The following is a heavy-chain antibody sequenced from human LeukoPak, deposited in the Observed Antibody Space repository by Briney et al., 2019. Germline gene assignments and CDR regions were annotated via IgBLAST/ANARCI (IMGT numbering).Heavy chain of an antibody. V-gene: IGHV4-38-2*02. D-gene: IGHD3-3*01. CDR3: ARHNYYHFWSTLNWFDP. CDR2: AFYSGST. Sequence: NPSETLSLTCTIIGSSIRDNYYWGWIRRPPGKGLEWIGSAFYSGSTYYNPSLKSRVTLSVDTSNNIFSLKLRSVTAADTAVYYCARHNYYHFWSTLNWFDPWGQGALVTVSS. J-gene: IGHJ5*02. CDR1: GSSIRDNYY.